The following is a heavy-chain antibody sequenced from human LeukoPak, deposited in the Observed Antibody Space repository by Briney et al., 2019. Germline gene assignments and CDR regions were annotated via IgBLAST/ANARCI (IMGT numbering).Heavy chain of an antibody. Sequence: PGGSLRLSCVASGYYVSSNYMAWVRQAPGKGLEWVSVIYSGGSTYYADSVKGRFTLSRDKSKNTLYLQMNSLGVEDTAVYYCARGPPDSPLISHYHYYVDVWGKGTTVTVSS. V-gene: IGHV3-53*01. D-gene: IGHD2-21*02. J-gene: IGHJ6*03. CDR1: GYYVSSNY. CDR2: IYSGGST. CDR3: ARGPPDSPLISHYHYYVDV.